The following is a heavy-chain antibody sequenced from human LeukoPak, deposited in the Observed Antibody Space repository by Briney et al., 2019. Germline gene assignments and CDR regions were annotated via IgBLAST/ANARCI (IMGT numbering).Heavy chain of an antibody. D-gene: IGHD3-9*01. CDR3: ARVRYDILTGYYQLNWFDP. V-gene: IGHV1-69*05. CDR1: GGTFSSYA. J-gene: IGHJ5*02. CDR2: IIPIFGTA. Sequence: SVKVSCKASGGTFSSYAISWVRQAPGQGLEWMGGIIPIFGTANYAQKLQGRVTITTDESTSTAYMELSSLRSEDTAVYYCARVRYDILTGYYQLNWFDPWGQGTLVTVSS.